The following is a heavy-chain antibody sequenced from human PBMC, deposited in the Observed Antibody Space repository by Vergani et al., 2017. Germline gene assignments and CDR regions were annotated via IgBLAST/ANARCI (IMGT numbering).Heavy chain of an antibody. CDR2: ISGRSSYV. J-gene: IGHJ4*02. CDR1: GFIFSDYN. CDR3: VREETFYDSVSDYLAGYFDH. Sequence: EVQVVQSGGGLVKPGGSLRLSCETSGFIFSDYNLNWVRQAPGSGLEWVESISGRSSYVNYAVSVKGRFTISRDNAKNSLFLQMNSLRAEDTAVYYCVREETFYDSVSDYLAGYFDHWGQGALVTVSS. D-gene: IGHD3-3*01. V-gene: IGHV3-21*02.